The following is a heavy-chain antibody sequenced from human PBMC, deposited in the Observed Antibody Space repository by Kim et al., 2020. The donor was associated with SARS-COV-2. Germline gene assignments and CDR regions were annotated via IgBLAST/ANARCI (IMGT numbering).Heavy chain of an antibody. D-gene: IGHD6-13*01. CDR1: GFTFSSYS. CDR2: ISSSSSYI. J-gene: IGHJ4*02. CDR3: ARVVYSSSWYSPPYDYGGNYYFDY. V-gene: IGHV3-21*01. Sequence: GGSLRLSCAASGFTFSSYSMNWVRQAPGKGLEWVSSISSSSSYIYYADSVKGRFTISRDNAKNSLYLQMNSLRAEDTAVYYCARVVYSSSWYSPPYDYGGNYYFDYWGQGTLVTVSS.